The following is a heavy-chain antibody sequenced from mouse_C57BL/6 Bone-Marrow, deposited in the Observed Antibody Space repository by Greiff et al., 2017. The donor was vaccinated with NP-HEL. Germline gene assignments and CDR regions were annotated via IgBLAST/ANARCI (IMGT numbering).Heavy chain of an antibody. CDR2: IYPGSGST. J-gene: IGHJ1*03. Sequence: VKLVESGAELVKPGASVKMSCKASGYTFTSYWITWVKQRPGQGLEWIGDIYPGSGSTNYNEKFKSKATLTVDTSSSTAYMQLSSLTSEDSAVYYCAIEYFDVWGTGTTVTVSS. CDR1: GYTFTSYW. CDR3: AIEYFDV. V-gene: IGHV1-55*01.